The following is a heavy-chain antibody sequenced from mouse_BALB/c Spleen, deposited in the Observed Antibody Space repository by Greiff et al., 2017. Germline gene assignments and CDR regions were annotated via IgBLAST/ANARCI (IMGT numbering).Heavy chain of an antibody. CDR2: ISNGGGST. D-gene: IGHD2-2*01. J-gene: IGHJ3*01. CDR3: ARHARYGYDPWFAY. V-gene: IGHV5-12-2*01. Sequence: EVNLVESGGGLVQPGGSLKLSCAASGFTFSSYTMSWVRQTPEKRLEWVAYISNGGGSTYYPDTVKGRFTISRDNAKNTLYLQMSSLKSEDTAMYYCARHARYGYDPWFAYWGQGTLVTVSA. CDR1: GFTFSSYT.